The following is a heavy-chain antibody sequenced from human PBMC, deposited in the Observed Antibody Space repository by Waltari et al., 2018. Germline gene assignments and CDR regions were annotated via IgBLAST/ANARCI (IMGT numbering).Heavy chain of an antibody. V-gene: IGHV5-10-1*03. J-gene: IGHJ5*02. CDR3: ARHSIKGFADGGWFDP. D-gene: IGHD3-16*01. CDR1: GYSFTGYW. Sequence: EVQLVQSGAEVKKPGESLRISCTGSGYSFTGYWITGLRLMPGKGLEWMGGIVPSDSYIKYSPSFQGRVTISVDKSISTAFLQLSSLEASDSGMYYCARHSIKGFADGGWFDPWGRGTLVTVSS. CDR2: IVPSDSYI.